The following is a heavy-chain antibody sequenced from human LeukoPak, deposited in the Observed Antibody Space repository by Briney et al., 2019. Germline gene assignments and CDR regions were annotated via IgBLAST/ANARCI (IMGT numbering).Heavy chain of an antibody. J-gene: IGHJ4*02. V-gene: IGHV3-30*02. CDR1: GFTFSSYG. CDR2: IRYDGSNK. CDR3: ARHGGTRITLVQVYYFDY. D-gene: IGHD4-11*01. Sequence: GGSLRLSCAASGFTFSSYGMHWVRQAPGKGLEWVAFIRYDGSNKYYADSVKGRFTISRDNSKNTLYLQMNSLRAEDTAVYYCARHGGTRITLVQVYYFDYWGQGPLVTVPS.